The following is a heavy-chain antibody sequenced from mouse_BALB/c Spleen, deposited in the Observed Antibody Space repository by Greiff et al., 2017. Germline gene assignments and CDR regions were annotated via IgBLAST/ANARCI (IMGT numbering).Heavy chain of an antibody. V-gene: IGHV3-2*02. D-gene: IGHD1-2*01. CDR2: ISYSGST. Sequence: EVMLVESGPGLVKPSQSLSLTCTVTGYSITSDYAWNWIRQFPGNKLEWMGYISYSGSTSYNPSLKSRISITRDTSKNQFFLQLNSVTTEDTATYYCARPITTARDWYFDVWGAGTTVTVSS. CDR3: ARPITTARDWYFDV. CDR1: GYSITSDYA. J-gene: IGHJ1*01.